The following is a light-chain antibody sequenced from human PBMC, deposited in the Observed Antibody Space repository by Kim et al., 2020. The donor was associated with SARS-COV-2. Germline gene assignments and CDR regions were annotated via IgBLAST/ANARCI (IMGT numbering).Light chain of an antibody. CDR1: SSDVGGYDH. CDR2: EVN. V-gene: IGLV2-14*01. CDR3: NSYTSSNTWV. Sequence: QSALTQPASVSGSPGQSITISCTGTSSDVGGYDHVTWYQQYPGKAPKLIICEVNNRPSGVSNRFSGSKSGNTASLTISGLQTEDEADYYCNSYTSSNTWVFGGGTRLTVL. J-gene: IGLJ3*02.